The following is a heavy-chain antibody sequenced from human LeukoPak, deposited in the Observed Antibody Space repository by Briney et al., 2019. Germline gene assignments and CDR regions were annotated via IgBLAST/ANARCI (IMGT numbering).Heavy chain of an antibody. V-gene: IGHV3-23*01. J-gene: IGHJ4*02. CDR1: GFTFSSYA. Sequence: GGSLRLSCASSGFTFSSYAMSWVRQAPGKGLEWVSGLSGSGDDTDYADSVKGRFTISRDNSKNTVYLQMNSLRAEDTAVYYCAVQRGGDGYNTFDYWGQGTLVTVSS. CDR3: AVQRGGDGYNTFDY. CDR2: LSGSGDDT. D-gene: IGHD5-24*01.